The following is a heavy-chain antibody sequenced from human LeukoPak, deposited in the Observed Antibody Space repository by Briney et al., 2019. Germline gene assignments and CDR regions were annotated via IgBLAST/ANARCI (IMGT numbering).Heavy chain of an antibody. V-gene: IGHV3-30*04. CDR3: ARRYCSGGSCYQAFDY. CDR1: GFTFSSYA. CDR2: ISYDGSNK. D-gene: IGHD2-15*01. Sequence: GSLRLSCAASGFTFSSYAMHWVRQAPGKGLEWVAVISYDGSNKYYADSVKGRFIISRDNSKNTLYLQMNSLRAEDTAVYYCARRYCSGGSCYQAFDYWGQGTLVTVSS. J-gene: IGHJ4*02.